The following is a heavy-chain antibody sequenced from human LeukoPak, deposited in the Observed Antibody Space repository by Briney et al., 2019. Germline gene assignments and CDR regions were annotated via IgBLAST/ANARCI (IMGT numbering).Heavy chain of an antibody. CDR3: ARDVGYCSGGSCYKRTYYYYGMEF. J-gene: IGHJ6*02. CDR2: INPNSGGT. V-gene: IGHV1-2*02. Sequence: ASVKVSCKASGYTFTRYYMHWVRQAPGQGLEWMGWINPNSGGTNYAQKFQGRVTMTRDTSISTAYMELSRLRSDDTAVYYCARDVGYCSGGSCYKRTYYYYGMEFWGQGTTVTVSS. D-gene: IGHD2-15*01. CDR1: GYTFTRYY.